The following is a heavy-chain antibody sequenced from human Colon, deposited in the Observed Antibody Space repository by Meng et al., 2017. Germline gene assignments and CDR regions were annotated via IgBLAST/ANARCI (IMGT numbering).Heavy chain of an antibody. CDR2: IHSSGNT. Sequence: QVQLPESGPGLVNPSQTLSLTFTISNGSINSADYYWNWIRQPPGKGPEWLGYIHSSGNTYYTPSLKSRLAMSLDTSKNQFSLRLTSVTAADTAVYYCARNPVIPDARTFDFWGQGALVTVSS. CDR3: ARNPVIPDARTFDF. CDR1: NGSINSADYY. J-gene: IGHJ4*02. D-gene: IGHD2-2*01. V-gene: IGHV4-30-4*01.